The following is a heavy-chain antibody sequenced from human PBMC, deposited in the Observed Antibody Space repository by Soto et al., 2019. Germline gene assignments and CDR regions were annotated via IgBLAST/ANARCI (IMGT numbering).Heavy chain of an antibody. Sequence: GASVKVSCKASGYTFTSYAMHWVRQAPGQRLEWMGWINAGNGNTKYSQKIQGRVTITRDTSASTAYMELSSLRSEDTAVYYCARDEYSSSSAPMMDVWGQGTTVTVSS. V-gene: IGHV1-3*01. CDR2: INAGNGNT. CDR3: ARDEYSSSSAPMMDV. CDR1: GYTFTSYA. D-gene: IGHD6-6*01. J-gene: IGHJ6*02.